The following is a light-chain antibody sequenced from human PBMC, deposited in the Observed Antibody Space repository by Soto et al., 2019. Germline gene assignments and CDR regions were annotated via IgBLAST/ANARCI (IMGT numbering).Light chain of an antibody. CDR3: KQRSNWPST. CDR1: QSVSSY. Sequence: EIVLTQSPATLSLSPGDRATLSCRASQSVSSYLAWYQQKPGQAPRLLIYDASNRATGIPARFSGSGSGTDFTLTITTLKPEDFAVYYCKQRSNWPSTFGGGNKVEIK. V-gene: IGKV3-11*01. CDR2: DAS. J-gene: IGKJ4*01.